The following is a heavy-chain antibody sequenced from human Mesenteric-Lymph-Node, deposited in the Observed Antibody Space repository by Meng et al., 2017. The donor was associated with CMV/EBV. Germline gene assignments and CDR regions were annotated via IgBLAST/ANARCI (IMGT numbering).Heavy chain of an antibody. D-gene: IGHD2-15*01. J-gene: IGHJ6*02. V-gene: IGHV3-48*04. CDR2: ISSSSSTI. CDR1: GFSFSRYS. Sequence: GESLKISCAASGFSFSRYSMNWIRQAPGKGLEWISYISSSSSTIDYADSVKGRFTISRDNTKNSLYLLMNNLGAEDTAVYYCAREGYCSGSGCSSTEGYGMDVWGQGTTVTVSS. CDR3: AREGYCSGSGCSSTEGYGMDV.